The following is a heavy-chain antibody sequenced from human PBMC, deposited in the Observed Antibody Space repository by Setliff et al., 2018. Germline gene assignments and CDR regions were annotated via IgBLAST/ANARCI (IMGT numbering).Heavy chain of an antibody. CDR1: GFTFSNYG. CDR2: IWNDGSTK. CDR3: ARDGGEY. J-gene: IGHJ4*02. Sequence: PGGSLRLSCVASGFTFSNYGMHWVRQAPGKGLEWVALIWNDGSTKFYGDSVKGRFTISKDNSENTLYLQMNSLRAEDTAVYYCARDGGEYWGQGTLVTVSS. D-gene: IGHD3-16*01. V-gene: IGHV3-33*01.